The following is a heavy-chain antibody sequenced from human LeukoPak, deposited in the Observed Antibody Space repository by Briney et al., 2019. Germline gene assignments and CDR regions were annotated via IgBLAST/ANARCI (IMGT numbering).Heavy chain of an antibody. D-gene: IGHD1-7*01. CDR1: GYTFPSYF. Sequence: ASVKVSCKASGYTFPSYFMHWVRQAPGQGLEWMGIINPTGGSTTYAQKFQGRVTMTRDTSTSTVYMELSSLRSDDTAVYYCARDSPSLTGTTLNWFDPWGQGTLVTVSS. CDR3: ARDSPSLTGTTLNWFDP. J-gene: IGHJ5*02. V-gene: IGHV1-46*01. CDR2: INPTGGST.